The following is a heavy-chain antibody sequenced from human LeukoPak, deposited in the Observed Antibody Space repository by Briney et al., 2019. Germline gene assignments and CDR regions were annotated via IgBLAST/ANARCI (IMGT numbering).Heavy chain of an antibody. V-gene: IGHV1-69*13. CDR3: ARGPY. CDR1: GYTLTELS. J-gene: IGHJ4*02. CDR2: IIPIFGTA. Sequence: SVKVSCKVSGYTLTELSMHWVRQAPGKGLEWMGGIIPIFGTANYAQKFQGRVTITADESTSTAYMELSSLRSEDTAVYYCARGPYWGQGTLVTVSS.